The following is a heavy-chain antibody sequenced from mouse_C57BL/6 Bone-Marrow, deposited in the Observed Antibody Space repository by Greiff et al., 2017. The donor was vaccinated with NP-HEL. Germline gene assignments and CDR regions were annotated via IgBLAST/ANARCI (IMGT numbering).Heavy chain of an antibody. CDR1: GFTFTDYY. J-gene: IGHJ3*01. CDR3: ARSSSMVTTGAWFAY. CDR2: IRNKANGYTT. Sequence: EVKLVESGGGLVQPGGSLSLSCAASGFTFTDYYMSWVRQPPGTALAWLGFIRNKANGYTTEYSASVKGRFTISRDNSQSILYLQMNALRAEDSATYYCARSSSMVTTGAWFAYWGQGTLVTVSA. V-gene: IGHV7-3*01. D-gene: IGHD2-1*01.